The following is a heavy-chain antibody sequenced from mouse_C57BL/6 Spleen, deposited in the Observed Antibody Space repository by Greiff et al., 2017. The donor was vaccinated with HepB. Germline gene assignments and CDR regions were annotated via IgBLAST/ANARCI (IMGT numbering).Heavy chain of an antibody. Sequence: VQLQQSGAELARPGASVKLSCKASGYTFTSYGISWVKQRTGQGLEWIGEIYPRSGNTYYNEKFKGKATLTADESSSTAYMELRSLTSEDSAVSFCARRDRGSSGDYWGQGTTLAVSS. CDR3: ARRDRGSSGDY. J-gene: IGHJ2*01. V-gene: IGHV1-81*01. CDR1: GYTFTSYG. CDR2: IYPRSGNT. D-gene: IGHD1-1*01.